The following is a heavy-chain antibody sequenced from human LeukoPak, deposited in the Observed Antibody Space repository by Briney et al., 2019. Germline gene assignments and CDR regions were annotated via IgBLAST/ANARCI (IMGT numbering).Heavy chain of an antibody. CDR1: GFTLSDHY. CDR2: TINKTNSYST. J-gene: IGHJ4*02. CDR3: GRSRAGAIDY. Sequence: GGSPRLSCAASGFTLSDHYMDWVRQAPGKGLECVGRTINKTNSYSTEYAASVKGRFTISRNESKNSLYLQMNRLKTEDTAVYYCGRSRAGAIDYWGQGTLVTVSS. V-gene: IGHV3-72*01. D-gene: IGHD1-26*01.